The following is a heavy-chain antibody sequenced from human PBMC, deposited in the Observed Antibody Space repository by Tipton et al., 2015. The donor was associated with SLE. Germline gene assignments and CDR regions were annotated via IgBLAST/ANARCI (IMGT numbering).Heavy chain of an antibody. J-gene: IGHJ4*02. CDR2: IGNKANGYTT. CDR1: GFTSSDHY. Sequence: SLRLSCAASGFTSSDHYMDWVRQAPGKGLEWVGRIGNKANGYTTDYAASVKGRFSISRDDSQNSVYLQMNSLKDEDTAVYYCVRRPDYWGRGTLVTVSS. V-gene: IGHV3-72*01. CDR3: VRRPDY.